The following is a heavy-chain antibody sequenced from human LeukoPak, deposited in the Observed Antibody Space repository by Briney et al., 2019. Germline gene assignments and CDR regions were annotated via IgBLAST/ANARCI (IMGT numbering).Heavy chain of an antibody. V-gene: IGHV3-23*01. Sequence: PGGSLRLSCAASGFTFSSYAMSWVRQAPGKGLEWVSAISGSGGSTYYADSVKGRFTISRDNSKNTLYLQMNSLRAEDTAVYYCAKDLTDVDFDWLFYFDYWGQGTLVTISS. J-gene: IGHJ4*02. CDR3: AKDLTDVDFDWLFYFDY. D-gene: IGHD3-9*01. CDR1: GFTFSSYA. CDR2: ISGSGGST.